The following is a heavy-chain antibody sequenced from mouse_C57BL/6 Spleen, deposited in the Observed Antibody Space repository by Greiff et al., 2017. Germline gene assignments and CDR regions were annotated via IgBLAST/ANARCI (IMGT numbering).Heavy chain of an antibody. V-gene: IGHV14-4*01. D-gene: IGHD3-2*02. J-gene: IGHJ3*01. CDR3: TTDSSSWFAY. CDR2: IDPENGDT. Sequence: EVQLQQSGAELVSPGASVKLSCTASGFNIKDDYMHWVKQRPEQGLEWIGWIDPENGDTEYASKFQGKATITADTSSNTAYLQLSSLTSEDTAVYYCTTDSSSWFAYWGQGTLVTVSA. CDR1: GFNIKDDY.